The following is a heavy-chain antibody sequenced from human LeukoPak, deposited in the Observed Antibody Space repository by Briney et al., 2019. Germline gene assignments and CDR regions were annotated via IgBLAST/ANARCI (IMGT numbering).Heavy chain of an antibody. CDR3: ARGPYIYATLYYYGMDV. D-gene: IGHD5/OR15-5a*01. CDR1: GGSISSSSYY. CDR2: IYYSGST. V-gene: IGHV4-39*07. J-gene: IGHJ6*02. Sequence: KPSETLSLTCTVSGGSISSSSYYWGWIRQPPGKGLEWIGSIYYSGSTNYNPSLKSRVTISVDTSKNQFSLKLSSVTAADTAVYYCARGPYIYATLYYYGMDVWGQGTTVTVSS.